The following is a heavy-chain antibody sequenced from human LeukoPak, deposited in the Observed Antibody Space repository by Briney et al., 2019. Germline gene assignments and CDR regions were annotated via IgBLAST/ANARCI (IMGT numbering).Heavy chain of an antibody. J-gene: IGHJ4*02. D-gene: IGHD4-17*01. V-gene: IGHV3-11*05. CDR3: AREYTVTTYYFDY. Sequence: GGSLRLSCAASGFTFSDYYMSWIRQAPGKGLEWVSYISSRSSYTNYAASVKGRFTISRDNAKNSLYLQMNSLRAEDTAVYYCAREYTVTTYYFDYWGQGTLVTVSS. CDR2: ISSRSSYT. CDR1: GFTFSDYY.